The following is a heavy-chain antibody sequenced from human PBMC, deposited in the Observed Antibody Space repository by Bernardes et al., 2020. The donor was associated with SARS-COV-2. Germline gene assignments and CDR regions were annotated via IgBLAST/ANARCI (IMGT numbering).Heavy chain of an antibody. J-gene: IGHJ4*02. CDR3: VRALHATAFDY. CDR1: GGSVISGSYY. D-gene: IGHD2-15*01. CDR2: IFYSGST. V-gene: IGHV4-61*01. Sequence: SEPLSLTCTVSGGSVISGSYYWSWRPQPLGKGLEWIGYIFYSGSTNYDSSLKSRVTISVDTSKNQFSLQLSSVTAADTAVYYCVRALHATAFDYWGQGNLVIVSS.